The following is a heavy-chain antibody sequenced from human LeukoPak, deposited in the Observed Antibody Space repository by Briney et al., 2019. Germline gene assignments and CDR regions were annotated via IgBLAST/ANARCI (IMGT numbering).Heavy chain of an antibody. V-gene: IGHV1-2*02. D-gene: IGHD7-27*01. Sequence: ASVKVSCKASGYTFTGYYMHWVRQAPGQGLEWMGWINPNSGGTNYAQKFQGRVTMTRDTSISTAYMELSRLRSDDTAVYYCARFPTNRGRLDLGSNGYWGQGTLVTVSS. J-gene: IGHJ4*02. CDR1: GYTFTGYY. CDR2: INPNSGGT. CDR3: ARFPTNRGRLDLGSNGY.